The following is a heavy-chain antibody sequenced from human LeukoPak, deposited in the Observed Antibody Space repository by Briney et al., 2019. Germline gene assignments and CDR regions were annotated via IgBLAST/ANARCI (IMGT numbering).Heavy chain of an antibody. J-gene: IGHJ6*02. CDR3: ARASIAARLNYYYGMDV. CDR2: IIPIFGTA. CDR1: GGTFSSYA. V-gene: IGHV1-69*01. D-gene: IGHD6-6*01. Sequence: ASVKVSCKASGGTFSSYAISWVRQAPGQGLEWMGGIIPIFGTANYAQKFQGRVTITADESTSTAYMELSSLRSEDTAVYHCARASIAARLNYYYGMDVWGQGTTVTVSS.